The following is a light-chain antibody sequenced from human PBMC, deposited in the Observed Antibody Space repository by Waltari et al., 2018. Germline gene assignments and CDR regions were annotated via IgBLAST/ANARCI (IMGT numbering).Light chain of an antibody. V-gene: IGKV3-20*01. J-gene: IGKJ4*01. Sequence: EIMFTQSPGPLSSSPAERPTLSCRASQTVRTTYLAWYQQKPGQAHTLLIYDTSSRATGIPDRFSGSGSGTDFSLTISSLEPEDFAVYYCQQYDISPLTFGGGTKVET. CDR3: QQYDISPLT. CDR1: QTVRTTY. CDR2: DTS.